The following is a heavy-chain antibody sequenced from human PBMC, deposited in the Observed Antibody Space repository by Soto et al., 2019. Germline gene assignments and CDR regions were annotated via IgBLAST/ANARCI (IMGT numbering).Heavy chain of an antibody. V-gene: IGHV5-51*01. CDR1: GYSFTSYW. CDR2: IYPGDSDT. D-gene: IGHD5-12*01. J-gene: IGHJ5*02. CDR3: ARRTVNYSGYDRVGSWATDWFDP. Sequence: GESLKISCKGSGYSFTSYWIGWVRQMPGKGLEWMGIIYPGDSDTRYSPSFQGQVTISADKSISTAYLQWSSLKASDTAMYYCARRTVNYSGYDRVGSWATDWFDPWGQGTLVTVSS.